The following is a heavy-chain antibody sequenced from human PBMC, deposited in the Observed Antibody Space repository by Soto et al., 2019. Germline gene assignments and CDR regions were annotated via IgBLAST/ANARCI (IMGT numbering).Heavy chain of an antibody. CDR2: ISSSSSTI. D-gene: IGHD5-12*01. V-gene: IGHV3-48*02. Sequence: GGSLRLSCAASGFTFSSYSMNWVRQTPGKGLEWVSYISSSSSTIYYADSVKGRFTISRDNAENSLYLQMNSLRDDDTAVYYCARGGYSGYDIPYYFDYWGQGALVTVSS. J-gene: IGHJ4*02. CDR3: ARGGYSGYDIPYYFDY. CDR1: GFTFSSYS.